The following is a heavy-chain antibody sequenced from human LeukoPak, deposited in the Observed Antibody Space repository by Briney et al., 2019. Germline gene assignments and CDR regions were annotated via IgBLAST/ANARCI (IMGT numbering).Heavy chain of an antibody. D-gene: IGHD3-22*01. CDR3: ARDRVDSSGYYYYYGIDV. J-gene: IGHJ6*02. V-gene: IGHV4-4*07. Sequence: SETLSLTCTVSGGSISTYFWSWIRQPAGKGLEWIGRLYTSGSTNYNPSLKSRLTMSADTSKNQFSLNLRSVTAADTAIYYCARDRVDSSGYYYYYGIDVWGQGTAVTVSS. CDR1: GGSISTYF. CDR2: LYTSGST.